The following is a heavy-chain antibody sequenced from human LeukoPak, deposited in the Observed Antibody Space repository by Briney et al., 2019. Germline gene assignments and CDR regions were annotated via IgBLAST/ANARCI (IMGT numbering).Heavy chain of an antibody. CDR2: IRYDGSNK. D-gene: IGHD3-3*01. J-gene: IGHJ4*02. Sequence: GGSLRLSCAASGFTFSSYGMHWVRQAPGKGLEWVAFIRYDGSNKYYADSVKGRFTISRDNSKNTLYLQMNSLRAEDTAVYYCAKARYDFWSGYPSYFDYWGQGTLVTVSS. CDR3: AKARYDFWSGYPSYFDY. CDR1: GFTFSSYG. V-gene: IGHV3-30*02.